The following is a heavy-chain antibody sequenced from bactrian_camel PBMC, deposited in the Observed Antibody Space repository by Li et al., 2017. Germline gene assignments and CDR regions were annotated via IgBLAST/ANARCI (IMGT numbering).Heavy chain of an antibody. V-gene: IGHV3S53*01. D-gene: IGHD2*01. J-gene: IGHJ6*01. Sequence: HVQLVESGGGLVQPGGSLNLSCAATGKTNVLNCMGWFRQAPGKEREGVAVITRIHGGTEYADSVKGRFIISRDSSEMTWSLQMNNLKPEDTAMYYCTTIRHCTGIADFLYWAQGTQVTVS. CDR1: GKTNVLNC. CDR2: ITRIHGGT. CDR3: TTIRHCTGIADFLY.